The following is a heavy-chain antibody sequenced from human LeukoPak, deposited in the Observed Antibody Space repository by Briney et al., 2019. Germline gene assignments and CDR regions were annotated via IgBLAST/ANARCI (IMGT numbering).Heavy chain of an antibody. CDR1: GGSISSYY. V-gene: IGHV4-4*07. Sequence: NPSETLSLTCTVSGGSISSYYWSWIRQPAGKGLEWIGRIYTSGSTNYNPSLKSRVTMPVDTSKNQFSLKLSSVTAADTAVYYCARGLEDCSGGSCYHNWFDPWGQGTLVTVSS. CDR3: ARGLEDCSGGSCYHNWFDP. J-gene: IGHJ5*02. CDR2: IYTSGST. D-gene: IGHD2-15*01.